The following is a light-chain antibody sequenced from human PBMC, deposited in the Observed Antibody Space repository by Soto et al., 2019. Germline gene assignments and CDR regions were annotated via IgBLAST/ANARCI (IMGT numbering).Light chain of an antibody. V-gene: IGKV3-15*01. J-gene: IGKJ4*01. CDR1: QSVSTN. Sequence: ERVMTQSPATLSASPGERVTLSCRASQSVSTNLVWYQHKPGQAPRLLIYAASTRATDIPARFSGSGSGTEFTLTISSLQSEDFAVYYCQQYYNLPRTFGGGTKVDIK. CDR2: AAS. CDR3: QQYYNLPRT.